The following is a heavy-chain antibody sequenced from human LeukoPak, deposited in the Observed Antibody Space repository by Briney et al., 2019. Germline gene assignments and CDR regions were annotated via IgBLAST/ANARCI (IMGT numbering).Heavy chain of an antibody. CDR1: GFTFSDNY. J-gene: IGHJ4*02. CDR2: IGKSGYGT. D-gene: IGHD1-1*01. Sequence: GGSLRLSCAASGFTFSDNYMSWVRQAPGQGLEWVAGIGKSGYGTFYADSVKGRFTISRENSKNTLFLQINTLRADDRAVYYFWKDKHNWGSDYWGQGTLITVSS. CDR3: WKDKHNWGSDY. V-gene: IGHV3-23*01.